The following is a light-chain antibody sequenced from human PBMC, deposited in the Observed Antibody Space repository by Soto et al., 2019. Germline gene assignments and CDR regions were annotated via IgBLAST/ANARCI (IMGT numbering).Light chain of an antibody. CDR3: SSYTSSSTLYV. J-gene: IGLJ1*01. CDR1: SSDVGGYNY. CDR2: DVS. Sequence: QSALTQPASVSWSPGQSITISCTGTSSDVGGYNYVSWYQQHPGKAPKLMIYDVSNRPSGVSNRSSGSKSGNTASLTISGLQAEDEADYYCSSYTSSSTLYVFGTGTKVT. V-gene: IGLV2-14*01.